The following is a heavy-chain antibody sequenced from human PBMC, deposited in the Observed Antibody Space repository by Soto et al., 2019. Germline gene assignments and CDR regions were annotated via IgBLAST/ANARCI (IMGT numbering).Heavy chain of an antibody. CDR1: GYRFSNYW. CDR2: IYPDDSDT. CDR3: TKSSGPYSHYHGVDV. V-gene: IGHV5-51*01. D-gene: IGHD1-26*01. J-gene: IGHJ6*02. Sequence: PGESLKISCKGSGYRFSNYWIGWVRQMPGEGLEWMGIIYPDDSDTRYSPSFQGQVTISADKSISTAYLQWSSLKASDTAMYYCTKSSGPYSHYHGVDVRGQGTTVTVSS.